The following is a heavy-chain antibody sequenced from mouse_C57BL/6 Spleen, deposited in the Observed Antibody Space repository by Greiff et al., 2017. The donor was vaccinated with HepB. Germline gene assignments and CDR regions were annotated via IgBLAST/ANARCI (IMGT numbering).Heavy chain of an antibody. CDR3: TTNDGSLYAMDY. CDR2: IDPENGDT. J-gene: IGHJ4*01. Sequence: EVQLQQSGAELVRPGASVKLSCTASGFNIKDDYMHWVKQRPEQGLEWIGWIDPENGDTEYASKFQGKATITADTSSNTAYLQLSRLTSEDTAVYYCTTNDGSLYAMDYWGQGTSVTVSS. V-gene: IGHV14-4*01. CDR1: GFNIKDDY. D-gene: IGHD2-3*01.